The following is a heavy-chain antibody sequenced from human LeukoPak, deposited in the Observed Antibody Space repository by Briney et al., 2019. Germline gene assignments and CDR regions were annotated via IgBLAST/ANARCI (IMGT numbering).Heavy chain of an antibody. Sequence: ASVKVSCKASGYTFTKFGISWVRQAPGQEFEWMGWISPYNDNTNYAKKFQGRVTLTTDTSTSTAYMELRGLTSDDTAVYYCAREPSGLLFDYWGLGTLVTVSS. CDR3: AREPSGLLFDY. D-gene: IGHD6-25*01. V-gene: IGHV1-18*01. CDR2: ISPYNDNT. CDR1: GYTFTKFG. J-gene: IGHJ4*02.